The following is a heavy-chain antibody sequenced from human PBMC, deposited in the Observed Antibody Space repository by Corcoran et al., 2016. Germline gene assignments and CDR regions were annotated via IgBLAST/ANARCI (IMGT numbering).Heavy chain of an antibody. D-gene: IGHD3-3*01. V-gene: IGHV3-15*07. CDR1: GFTFSNAW. J-gene: IGHJ6*02. CDR2: IKSKTDGGTT. CDR3: TTADYDFWSGRLMDV. Sequence: EVQLVESGGGLVKPGGSLRLSCAASGFTFSNAWMNWVRQAPGKGLEWVGRIKSKTDGGTTDYAAPVKGRFTISRDDSKNTLYLQMNSLKTEDTAVYYCTTADYDFWSGRLMDVWGQGTTVTVSS.